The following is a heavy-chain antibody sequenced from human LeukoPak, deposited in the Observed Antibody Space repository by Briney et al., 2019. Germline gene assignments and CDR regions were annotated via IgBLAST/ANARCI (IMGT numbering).Heavy chain of an antibody. Sequence: PGGSLRLSCAGSGFVFSDFYINWIRHSPGKGLEWVAYISPDGSHTTYGDSVKGRFVISSDNAKNSVSLQMNSLRVEDTAVYYCARADSSSWFDSWGPGTLVTVSS. CDR1: GFVFSDFY. CDR2: ISPDGSHT. D-gene: IGHD6-13*01. CDR3: ARADSSSWFDS. J-gene: IGHJ5*01. V-gene: IGHV3-11*05.